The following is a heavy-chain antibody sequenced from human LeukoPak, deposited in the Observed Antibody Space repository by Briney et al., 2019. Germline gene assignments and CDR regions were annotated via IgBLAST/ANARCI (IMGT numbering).Heavy chain of an antibody. CDR3: ARLTLTGVGGRGWFDA. CDR2: IYYSGST. J-gene: IGHJ5*02. Sequence: SETLSLTCTVSGGSISSYYWSWIRQPPGKGLEWLGYIYYSGSTNYNPSLKSRVTISVDTSKNQLSLKVNSVTAADTASYYCARLTLTGVGGRGWFDAGGQGTLVIVSS. D-gene: IGHD3-3*01. V-gene: IGHV4-59*08. CDR1: GGSISSYY.